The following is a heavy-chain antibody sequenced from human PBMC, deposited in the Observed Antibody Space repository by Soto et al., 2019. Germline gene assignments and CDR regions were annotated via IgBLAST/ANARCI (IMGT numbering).Heavy chain of an antibody. V-gene: IGHV3-64*01. D-gene: IGHD1-7*01. CDR1: GFTFSSYD. CDR2: ISSNGGTT. CDR3: LRRVSWNYDY. J-gene: IGHJ4*02. Sequence: EVQLAESGGGMVQPGGSLRLSCVASGFTFSSYDMHWVRQAPGKGLEYVSSISSNGGTTYYGNSVKGRFTISRDNSKNTLYLQMGTLRAEYMSFYSCLRRVSWNYDYWGQGTLVTVSS.